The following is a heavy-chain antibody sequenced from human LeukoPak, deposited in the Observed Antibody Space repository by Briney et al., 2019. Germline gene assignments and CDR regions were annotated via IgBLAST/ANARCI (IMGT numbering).Heavy chain of an antibody. J-gene: IGHJ3*02. CDR3: ARERYFDWLPPEGDAFDI. V-gene: IGHV3-21*01. CDR2: ISSSSSYI. Sequence: GGSLRLSCAASGFTFSSYSMIWVRQAPGKGLEWVSSISSSSSYIYYADSVKGRFTISRDNAKNSLYLQMNSLRAEDTAVYYCARERYFDWLPPEGDAFDIWGQGTMVTVSS. D-gene: IGHD3-9*01. CDR1: GFTFSSYS.